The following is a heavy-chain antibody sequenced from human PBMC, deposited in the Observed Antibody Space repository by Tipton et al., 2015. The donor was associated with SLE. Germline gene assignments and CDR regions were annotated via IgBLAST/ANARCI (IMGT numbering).Heavy chain of an antibody. CDR2: INSDGRST. CDR1: GFTFSRHL. D-gene: IGHD3-3*01. J-gene: IGHJ4*02. V-gene: IGHV3-74*01. Sequence: SLRLSCTASGFTFSRHLMYWVRQAPGKGLLWVSRINSDGRSTVYADSVEGRFTISRDNTKNTLYLQMNSLRAEDTAVYFCASESPGEVEGGHWGQGTLVTVSS. CDR3: ASESPGEVEGGH.